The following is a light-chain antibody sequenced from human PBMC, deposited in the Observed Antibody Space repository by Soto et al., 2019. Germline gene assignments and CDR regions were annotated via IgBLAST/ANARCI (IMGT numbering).Light chain of an antibody. CDR1: SSDVGGYNY. J-gene: IGLJ2*01. CDR2: DVS. CDR3: SSYTSSSTLVV. Sequence: QSALTQPASVSGSPGQSITISCTGTSSDVGGYNYVFWYQQHPGKAPKLMIYDVSNRASGVSNRFSGSKSGNTASLTISGLQAEDEADYYCSSYTSSSTLVVFGGGTKVTVL. V-gene: IGLV2-14*01.